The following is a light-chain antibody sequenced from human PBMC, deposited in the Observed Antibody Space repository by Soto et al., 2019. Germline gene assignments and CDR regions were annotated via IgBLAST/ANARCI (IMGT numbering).Light chain of an antibody. CDR3: QQYNSYSVT. CDR1: QTISSW. J-gene: IGKJ1*01. Sequence: DIHMSQSPTTLSGSVGYRFTITCRASQTISSWLAWYQQKPGKAPKLLIYKASTLKSGVPSRFRGSGSGTEFTLTISSLQPDDFETYYCQQYNSYSVTFGQGTKVDIK. CDR2: KAS. V-gene: IGKV1-5*03.